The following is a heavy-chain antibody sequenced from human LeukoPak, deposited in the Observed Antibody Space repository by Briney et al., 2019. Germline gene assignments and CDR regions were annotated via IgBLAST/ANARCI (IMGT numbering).Heavy chain of an antibody. J-gene: IGHJ4*01. CDR1: GYTFTSYY. Sequence: ASVKVSRKASGYTFTSYYMHWVRQAPGQGLEWMGIINPSSGSTTYAQKFQGRVTMTRDTSTSTVCMELSSLSSEDTAVYYCAKGGLNKYRYGSGLDHWGQGNPVTGSS. CDR2: INPSSGST. CDR3: AKGGLNKYRYGSGLDH. V-gene: IGHV1-46*01. D-gene: IGHD3-10*01.